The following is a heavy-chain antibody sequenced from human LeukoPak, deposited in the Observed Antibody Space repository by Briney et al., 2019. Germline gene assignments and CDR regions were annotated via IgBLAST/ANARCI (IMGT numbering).Heavy chain of an antibody. CDR3: ARGRQWHFDY. CDR2: IYRSGST. V-gene: IGHV4-30-2*01. Sequence: SETLSLTCTVSGGSISSGGYYWSWIRQPPGKGLEWIGYIYRSGSTYYNPSLKSRVTISVDRSKNQLSLRLSSVTAADTAVYYCARGRQWHFDYWGQGTLVTVSS. D-gene: IGHD6-19*01. J-gene: IGHJ4*02. CDR1: GGSISSGGYY.